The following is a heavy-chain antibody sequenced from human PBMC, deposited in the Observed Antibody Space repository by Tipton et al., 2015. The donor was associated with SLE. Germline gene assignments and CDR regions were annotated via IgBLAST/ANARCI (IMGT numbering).Heavy chain of an antibody. CDR3: TRDPRGGWPFDY. Sequence: SLRLSCAASGFTFSSYAMHWVRQAPGKGLEWVAVISYDGSNKYYADSVKGRFTISRDNSKNTLYLQMNSLRAEDTAVYYCTRDPRGGWPFDYWGQGTLVTVSS. D-gene: IGHD6-19*01. J-gene: IGHJ4*02. V-gene: IGHV3-30-3*01. CDR2: ISYDGSNK. CDR1: GFTFSSYA.